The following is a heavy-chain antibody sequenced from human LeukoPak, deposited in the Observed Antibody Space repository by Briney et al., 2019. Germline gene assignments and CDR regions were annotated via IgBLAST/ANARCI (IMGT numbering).Heavy chain of an antibody. D-gene: IGHD5-12*01. Sequence: SQTLSLTCAISGDSVSSNSAAWDWIRQSPSRGLEWLGRTYYRSKWYNDYTVYVKSRITINPDTSKNHFALQLNSVAPEDTAVYYCAKVCTGSGRGGLDYWGQGTLVTVSS. V-gene: IGHV6-1*01. CDR3: AKVCTGSGRGGLDY. CDR1: GDSVSSNSAA. J-gene: IGHJ4*02. CDR2: TYYRSKWYN.